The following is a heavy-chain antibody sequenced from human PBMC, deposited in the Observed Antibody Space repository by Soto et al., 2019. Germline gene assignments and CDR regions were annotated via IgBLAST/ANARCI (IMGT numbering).Heavy chain of an antibody. CDR1: GFTFSSYG. D-gene: IGHD3-22*01. CDR3: ARDSLGYYYDNCGDYHYGMDV. J-gene: IGHJ6*02. Sequence: GGSLRLSCAASGFTFSSYGMHWVRQAPGKGLEWVAVIWYDGSNKYYADSVKGRFTISRDNSKNTLYLQMSSLRAEDTAVYYCARDSLGYYYDNCGDYHYGMDVWGQGTTVTVSS. CDR2: IWYDGSNK. V-gene: IGHV3-33*01.